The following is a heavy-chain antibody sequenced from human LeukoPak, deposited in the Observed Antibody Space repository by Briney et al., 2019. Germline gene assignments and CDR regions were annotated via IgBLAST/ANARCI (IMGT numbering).Heavy chain of an antibody. V-gene: IGHV4-61*02. D-gene: IGHD3-3*01. J-gene: IGHJ6*03. CDR1: GDSINSGNYY. CDR2: IHSNGNT. CDR3: ARESRIKVTSGYYNWYYYYYMDV. Sequence: SETLSLTCTVSGDSINSGNYYWNWIRQPAGKGLEYIGRIHSNGNTQYNPSLKSRVTMSVDTSKNQFSLKLSSVTAADTAVYYCARESRIKVTSGYYNWYYYYYMDVWGKGTTVTVSS.